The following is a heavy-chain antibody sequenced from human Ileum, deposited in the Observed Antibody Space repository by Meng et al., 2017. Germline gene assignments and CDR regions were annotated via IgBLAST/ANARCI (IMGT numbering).Heavy chain of an antibody. J-gene: IGHJ4*02. CDR2: FHPGSGA. CDR3: AKNGAYCLES. D-gene: IGHD2-21*01. V-gene: IGHV4-4*02. Sequence: VQRQEAGPGLVKPWGTLCLRCADSGGSSSSGTWWSWVRQPPGKGLQWIGEFHPGSGATYNPSLKARVTISVDTSMQQFSLQLTSVTAADTAVYYCAKNGAYCLESWGQGTLVTVSS. CDR1: GGSSSSGTW.